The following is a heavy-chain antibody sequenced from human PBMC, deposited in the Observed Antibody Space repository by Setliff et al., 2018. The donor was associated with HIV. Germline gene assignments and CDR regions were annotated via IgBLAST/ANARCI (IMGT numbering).Heavy chain of an antibody. J-gene: IGHJ1*01. V-gene: IGHV4-34*01. CDR1: GGSFSGYY. CDR2: INHSGST. CDR3: ARGLSFFWSGYSRFQQ. D-gene: IGHD3-3*01. Sequence: SETLSLTCAVYGGSFSGYYWSWIRQPPGKGLEWIGEINHSGSTNYNPSLKSRVTISVDTSKNQFSLKLSSVTAADTAVYYCARGLSFFWSGYSRFQQWGQGTLVPVSS.